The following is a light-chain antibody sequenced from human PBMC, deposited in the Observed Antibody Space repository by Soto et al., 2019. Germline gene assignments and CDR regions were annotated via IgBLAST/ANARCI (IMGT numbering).Light chain of an antibody. CDR3: QQYGNSPQIT. Sequence: EIVLTQSPGTLSLPAGERATLSCRASQSVSNNYLAWYQQKPGQAPRLLIYGASNRATGIPDRFSGSGSGTDFTLTISRLEPEDFAVYYCQQYGNSPQITFGQGTRLEIK. J-gene: IGKJ5*01. CDR1: QSVSNNY. CDR2: GAS. V-gene: IGKV3-20*01.